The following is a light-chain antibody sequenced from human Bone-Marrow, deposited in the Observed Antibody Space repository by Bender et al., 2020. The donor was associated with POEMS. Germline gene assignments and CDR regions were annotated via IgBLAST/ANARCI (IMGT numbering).Light chain of an antibody. V-gene: IGLV1-44*01. CDR3: SSFADSNNFV. Sequence: QSVLTQPPSASGTPGQRVTISCSGGSSNIGAHAVNWYQHLPGTAPKLLIYSSHRRPSEVPDRFSGSRSGTSASLAISGLQSEDEADYYCSSFADSNNFVFGTGTKVTVL. CDR1: SSNIGAHA. CDR2: SSH. J-gene: IGLJ1*01.